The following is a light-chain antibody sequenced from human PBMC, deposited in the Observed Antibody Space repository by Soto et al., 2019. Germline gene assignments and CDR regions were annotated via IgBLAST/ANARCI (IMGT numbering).Light chain of an antibody. J-gene: IGKJ1*01. V-gene: IGKV1-5*01. CDR2: DAP. CDR3: QQYNSYST. Sequence: IQMTQSPSTLSASVWDRVTIPCRASQSISTRLAWYQQKPGKAPKLLIYDAPSLESGVPSRFSGSASGTEFTLTISSLQPDDFATDYCQQYNSYSTFGQGTKVDIK. CDR1: QSISTR.